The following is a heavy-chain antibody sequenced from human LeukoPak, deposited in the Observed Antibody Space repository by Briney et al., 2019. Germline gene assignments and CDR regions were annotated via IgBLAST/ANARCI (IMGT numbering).Heavy chain of an antibody. CDR3: ASFLRSNQIAAAGTQYDY. V-gene: IGHV4-39*07. D-gene: IGHD6-13*01. CDR2: IHIGGST. J-gene: IGHJ4*02. CDR1: GGSISSSAYH. Sequence: NPSETLSLTCTVSGGSISSSAYHWGWIRQPPGKGLEWIGSIHIGGSTYYNPSLKSRVTISVDTSKNQFSLKLSSVTAADTAVYYCASFLRSNQIAAAGTQYDYWGQGTLVTVSS.